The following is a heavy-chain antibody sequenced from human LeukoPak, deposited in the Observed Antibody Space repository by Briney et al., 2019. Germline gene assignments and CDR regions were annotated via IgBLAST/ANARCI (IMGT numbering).Heavy chain of an antibody. Sequence: ASVKVSCKASGGTFSSYAISWVRQAPGQGLEWMGWINPSSGGTNYAQKFQGRVTMTRDTSISTAYMELSRLRSDDTAVYYCARVAPTYYYDSSGLGAFDIWGQGTMVTVSS. CDR2: INPSSGGT. CDR3: ARVAPTYYYDSSGLGAFDI. CDR1: GGTFSSYA. J-gene: IGHJ3*02. D-gene: IGHD3-22*01. V-gene: IGHV1-2*02.